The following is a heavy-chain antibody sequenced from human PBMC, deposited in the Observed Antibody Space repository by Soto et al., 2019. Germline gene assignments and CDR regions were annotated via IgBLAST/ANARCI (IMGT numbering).Heavy chain of an antibody. V-gene: IGHV4-30-4*01. D-gene: IGHD5-12*01. Sequence: QVQLQESGPGLVKPSQTLSHTCTVSGGSISSGDYYWSWIRRPPGKGLEWIGYIYFSGTTDYNPSLKSRITISVDTSKNQFSLKLSSVTVADTAVYYCASTTRGYSGHWGEGTLVTVSS. CDR2: IYFSGTT. CDR1: GGSISSGDYY. J-gene: IGHJ4*02. CDR3: ASTTRGYSGH.